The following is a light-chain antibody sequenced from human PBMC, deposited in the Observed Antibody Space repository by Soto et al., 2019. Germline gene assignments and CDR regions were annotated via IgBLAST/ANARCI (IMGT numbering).Light chain of an antibody. CDR1: QSVLYSSNNKNY. Sequence: DIVMTQSPDSLAVSLGERATINCKSSQSVLYSSNNKNYLAWYQHKPGQPPKLLIYWASTRGSGVPDRFSGSGSGTDFTLTISSLQAEDVAVYYCQHYYSTPQTLGQGTKVEIK. CDR2: WAS. CDR3: QHYYSTPQT. J-gene: IGKJ1*01. V-gene: IGKV4-1*01.